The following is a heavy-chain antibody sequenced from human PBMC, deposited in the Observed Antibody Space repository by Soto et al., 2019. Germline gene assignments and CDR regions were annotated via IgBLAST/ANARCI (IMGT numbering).Heavy chain of an antibody. Sequence: ASVKVSCKASGYTFTSYAMHWVSQAPGQRLEWMGWINAGNGNTKYSQKFQGRVTITRDTSASTAYMELSSLRSEDTAVYYCARGGGILETMSHYYYYYMDVWGKGTTVTVSS. J-gene: IGHJ6*03. CDR1: GYTFTSYA. CDR3: ARGGGILETMSHYYYYYMDV. V-gene: IGHV1-3*01. D-gene: IGHD3-3*01. CDR2: INAGNGNT.